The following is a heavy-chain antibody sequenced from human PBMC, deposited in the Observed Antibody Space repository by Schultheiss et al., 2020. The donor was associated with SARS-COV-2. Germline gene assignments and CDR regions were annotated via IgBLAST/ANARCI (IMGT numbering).Heavy chain of an antibody. D-gene: IGHD3-22*01. CDR1: GFSLISYS. V-gene: IGHV3-21*01. Sequence: GGSLRLSCAASGFSLISYSMNWVRQAPGKGLEWVSSISSSSSYIYYADSVKGRFTISRDNAKNSLYLQMNSLRAEDTAVYYCARVPPYYYDSSGYNWGQGTLVKGSS. CDR2: ISSSSSYI. J-gene: IGHJ4*02. CDR3: ARVPPYYYDSSGYN.